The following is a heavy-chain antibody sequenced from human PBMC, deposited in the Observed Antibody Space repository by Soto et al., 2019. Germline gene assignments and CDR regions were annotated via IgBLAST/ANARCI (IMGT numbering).Heavy chain of an antibody. CDR3: ARGSVIRRNAFDL. D-gene: IGHD2-21*01. Sequence: GGSLRLSCAVSGFTFSHYYMSWIGQSRENGLDWVSYIGSSGSTLYYADSVRGRFTISRDNAKNSLYLQMSSLRAEDTAVYYCARGSVIRRNAFDLWGQGTMVTVSS. V-gene: IGHV3-11*01. J-gene: IGHJ3*01. CDR1: GFTFSHYY. CDR2: IGSSGSTL.